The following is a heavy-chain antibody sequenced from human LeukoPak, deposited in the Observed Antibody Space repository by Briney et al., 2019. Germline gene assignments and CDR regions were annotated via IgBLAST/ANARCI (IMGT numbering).Heavy chain of an antibody. CDR1: GFTVSSNY. Sequence: GGSLRLSCAASGFTVSSNYMSWVRQAPGKGLEWVSVIYSGGSTYYADSVKGRFTISRDNSKNTLYLQMNSLRAEDTAVYYCARDRGRGALSGGMDVWGQGTTVTVSS. CDR2: IYSGGST. CDR3: ARDRGRGALSGGMDV. D-gene: IGHD3-10*01. V-gene: IGHV3-66*01. J-gene: IGHJ6*02.